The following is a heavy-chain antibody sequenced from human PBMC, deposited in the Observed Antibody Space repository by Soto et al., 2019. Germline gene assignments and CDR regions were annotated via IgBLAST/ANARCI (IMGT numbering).Heavy chain of an antibody. V-gene: IGHV1-69*13. D-gene: IGHD3-9*01. CDR3: ARARPLIDI. CDR1: GDTFTIFA. Sequence: VASVKVSCKASGDTFTIFAISWVRQAPGQGLEWMGRIIPDNGKTNYAQRFQGRVTITGDASTGTVYMELTNLRSDDTAVYYCARARPLIDIWGQGTMVTVSS. J-gene: IGHJ3*02. CDR2: IIPDNGKT.